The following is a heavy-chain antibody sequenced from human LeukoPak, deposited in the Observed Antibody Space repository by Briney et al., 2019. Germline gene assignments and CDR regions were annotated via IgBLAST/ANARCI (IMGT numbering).Heavy chain of an antibody. V-gene: IGHV3-23*01. D-gene: IGHD3-3*01. J-gene: IGHJ5*02. CDR3: AKNTYYDFWSGPPNWFDP. Sequence: GGSLRLSCAASGFAFTSYAMSWVRQAPGKQLQWVSAIGGSGGSTYYADSVKGRFTISRDNSKNTLYLQMNSLRAEDTAVYYCAKNTYYDFWSGPPNWFDPWGQGTLVTVSS. CDR1: GFAFTSYA. CDR2: IGGSGGST.